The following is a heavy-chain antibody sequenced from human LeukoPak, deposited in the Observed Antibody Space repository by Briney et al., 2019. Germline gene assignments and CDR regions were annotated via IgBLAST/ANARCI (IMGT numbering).Heavy chain of an antibody. CDR3: AKDRGYYGSGSYPFDY. J-gene: IGHJ4*02. Sequence: GGSLRLSCAASGFTFSSYAMSWVRQAPGKGLEWVSGISGSGGSTYYADSVKGRFTISRDNSKNTLYLQMNSLRTEDTAVYYCAKDRGYYGSGSYPFDYWGQGTLVTVSS. V-gene: IGHV3-23*01. D-gene: IGHD3-10*01. CDR1: GFTFSSYA. CDR2: ISGSGGST.